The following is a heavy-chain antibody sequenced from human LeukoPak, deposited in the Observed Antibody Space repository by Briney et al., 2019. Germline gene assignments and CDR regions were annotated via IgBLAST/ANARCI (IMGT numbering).Heavy chain of an antibody. J-gene: IGHJ4*02. D-gene: IGHD3-22*01. Sequence: GGSLRLSCAAAGFTFSSYAMSWVRQAAGKGLEWVSAISGSGGSTYYADSVKGRFTISRDNSKNTLYLQMNSLRAENTAVYYCAKADYYDSSGYLFDYWGRGTLVTVSS. CDR1: GFTFSSYA. CDR3: AKADYYDSSGYLFDY. V-gene: IGHV3-23*01. CDR2: ISGSGGST.